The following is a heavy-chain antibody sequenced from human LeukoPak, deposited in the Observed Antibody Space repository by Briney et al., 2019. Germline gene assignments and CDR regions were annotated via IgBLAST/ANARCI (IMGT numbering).Heavy chain of an antibody. CDR3: ARGATGLRFLEWLLEPGGYYFDY. V-gene: IGHV4-30-2*01. D-gene: IGHD3-3*01. J-gene: IGHJ4*02. CDR2: IYHSGST. Sequence: SQTLSLTCTVSGGSISSGGYYWSWIRQPPGKGLEWIGYIYHSGSTYYNPSLKSRVTISVDRSKNQFSLKLSSVTAADTAVYYCARGATGLRFLEWLLEPGGYYFDYWGQGTLVTVSS. CDR1: GGSISSGGYY.